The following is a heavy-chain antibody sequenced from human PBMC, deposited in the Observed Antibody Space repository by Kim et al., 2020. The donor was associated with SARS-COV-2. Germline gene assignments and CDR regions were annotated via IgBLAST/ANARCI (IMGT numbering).Heavy chain of an antibody. CDR3: AKDKREWLATDY. Sequence: GGSLRLSCAASGFSFSLYGMHWVRQAPGKGLEWVAIIWYDGSNKYYADSVKGRFTISRDNSKNTLYLQMNSLRAEDTAVYYCAKDKREWLATDYWGQGTLVTVSS. J-gene: IGHJ4*02. CDR1: GFSFSLYG. CDR2: IWYDGSNK. D-gene: IGHD6-19*01. V-gene: IGHV3-33*06.